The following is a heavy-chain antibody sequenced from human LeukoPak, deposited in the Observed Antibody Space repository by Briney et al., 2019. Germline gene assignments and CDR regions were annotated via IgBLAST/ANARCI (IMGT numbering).Heavy chain of an antibody. J-gene: IGHJ4*02. V-gene: IGHV4-39*01. Sequence: PSETLSLTCTVSGGSISSSSYYWGWIRQPPGKGLEWIGSIYYSGSTYYNPSLKSRVTISVDTSKNQFSLKLSSMTAADTAVYYCASLLRYFDWLSCFDYWGQGTLVTVSS. CDR1: GGSISSSSYY. CDR2: IYYSGST. CDR3: ASLLRYFDWLSCFDY. D-gene: IGHD3-9*01.